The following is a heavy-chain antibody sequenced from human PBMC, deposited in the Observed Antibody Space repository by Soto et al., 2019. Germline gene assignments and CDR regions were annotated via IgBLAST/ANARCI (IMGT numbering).Heavy chain of an antibody. CDR2: ISASGGST. D-gene: IGHD6-25*01. Sequence: PGGSLRLSCAASGFTFSTYDMNWVRQAPGKGLEWVSGISASGGSTHYADSVKGRFTISRDNSKNTLYLQMNSLRAEDTAVYYCARSYSSGWADAFDIWGQRTMVTVSS. CDR3: ARSYSSGWADAFDI. J-gene: IGHJ3*02. V-gene: IGHV3-23*01. CDR1: GFTFSTYD.